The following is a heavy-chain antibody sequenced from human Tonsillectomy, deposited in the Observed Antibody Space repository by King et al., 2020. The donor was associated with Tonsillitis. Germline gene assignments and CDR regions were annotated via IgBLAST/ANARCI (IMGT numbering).Heavy chain of an antibody. J-gene: IGHJ3*02. CDR1: GGSISSYY. D-gene: IGHD6-19*01. CDR2: IYYSWST. V-gene: IGHV4-59*08. CDR3: ARGLYSGGWYDAFEI. Sequence: VQLQESGPGLVKPSETLSLTCTVSGGSISSYYWSWIRQPPGKGQEWIGYIYYSWSTNYNPSLKIRVTISVDTYKNQFSLKLSSVTAADTAVYYCARGLYSGGWYDAFEIWGQGTTVTVSS.